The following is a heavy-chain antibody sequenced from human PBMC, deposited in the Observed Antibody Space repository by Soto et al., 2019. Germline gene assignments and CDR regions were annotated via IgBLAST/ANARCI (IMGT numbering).Heavy chain of an antibody. V-gene: IGHV4-59*01. CDR2: IYYSGST. D-gene: IGHD6-13*01. J-gene: IGHJ5*01. Sequence: PSETLSLTCTVSGGSISNYDWSWIRQPPGKGLEWIGYIYYSGSTNYNPSLKSRVTISVDTSKNQFSLKLSSVTAADTAVYYCARGGSSWYGPTYNWFDSWGQGTLVTVSS. CDR3: ARGGSSWYGPTYNWFDS. CDR1: GGSISNYD.